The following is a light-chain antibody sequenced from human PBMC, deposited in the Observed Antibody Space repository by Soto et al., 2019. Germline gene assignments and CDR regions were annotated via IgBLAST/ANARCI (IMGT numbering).Light chain of an antibody. CDR3: QQYDHLPIT. CDR1: QDISNY. CDR2: DAS. Sequence: DIQMTQSPSSLSASVGDRVTITCQASQDISNYLNWYQQKPGKAPKLLIYDASNLETGVPSRFSGSGSGTDFTFTISSLQPEDIATYYCQQYDHLPITCGQGTLLEI. V-gene: IGKV1-33*01. J-gene: IGKJ5*01.